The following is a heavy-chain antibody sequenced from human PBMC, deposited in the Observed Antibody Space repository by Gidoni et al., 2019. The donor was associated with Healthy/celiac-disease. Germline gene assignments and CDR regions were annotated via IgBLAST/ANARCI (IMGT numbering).Heavy chain of an antibody. CDR1: GGSSSSYY. V-gene: IGHV4-59*01. J-gene: IGHJ6*03. CDR2: IYYSGST. Sequence: QVQLQESGPGLVKHSETLSLTCTVAGGSSSSYYWSWIRQPQGKGLEWIGYIYYSGSTNSNPSLKIRVTLSVDTSKNPFSLKLSSVTAAATAVYYCARAIVVVPAAMYGYYYMDVWGKGTTVTVSS. D-gene: IGHD2-2*01. CDR3: ARAIVVVPAAMYGYYYMDV.